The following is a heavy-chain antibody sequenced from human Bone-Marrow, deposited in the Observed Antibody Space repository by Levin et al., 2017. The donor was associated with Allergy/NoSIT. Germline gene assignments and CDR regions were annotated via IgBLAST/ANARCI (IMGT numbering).Heavy chain of an antibody. J-gene: IGHJ4*02. Sequence: GGSLRLSCAASGFIFSSDGMHWVRQAPGKGLEWVALISNDGSNKFYADPVKGRFTISRDNTKNTLYLQMNNLRPNDTAVYYCAKEHFLLDYWGQGTLVTVSS. V-gene: IGHV3-30*18. CDR1: GFIFSSDG. CDR2: ISNDGSNK. D-gene: IGHD3-3*01. CDR3: AKEHFLLDY.